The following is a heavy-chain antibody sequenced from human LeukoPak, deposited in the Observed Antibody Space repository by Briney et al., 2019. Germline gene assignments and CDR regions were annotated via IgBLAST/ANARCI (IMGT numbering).Heavy chain of an antibody. CDR2: IKQDGSEK. Sequence: GGSLRLSCAASGFTFSSYWMSWVRQAPGKGLEWVANIKQDGSEKYYVDSVKGRFTISRDNAKNSLYLQMNSLRAEDTAVYYCAKDPNWNYVRYYFDYWGQGTLVTVSS. D-gene: IGHD1-7*01. V-gene: IGHV3-7*01. J-gene: IGHJ4*02. CDR3: AKDPNWNYVRYYFDY. CDR1: GFTFSSYW.